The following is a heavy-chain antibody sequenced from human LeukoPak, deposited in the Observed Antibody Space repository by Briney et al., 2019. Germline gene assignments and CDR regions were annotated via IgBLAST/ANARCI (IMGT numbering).Heavy chain of an antibody. CDR2: INSDGSST. CDR3: AKAYSSGWYNSIDY. J-gene: IGHJ4*02. D-gene: IGHD6-19*01. V-gene: IGHV3-74*01. CDR1: GFTFSSYW. Sequence: TGGSLRLSCAASGFTFSSYWMHWVRQAPGKGLVWVSRINSDGSSTSYADSVKGRFTISRDNSKNTLYLQMNSLRVEDTAVYYCAKAYSSGWYNSIDYWGQGTLVTVSS.